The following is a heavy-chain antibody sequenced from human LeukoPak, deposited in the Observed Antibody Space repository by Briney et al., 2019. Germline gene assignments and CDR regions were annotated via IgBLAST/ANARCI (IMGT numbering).Heavy chain of an antibody. Sequence: GGSLRLSCAASGFTFSDYYMSWIRQAPGRGLEWVSAISGPAISTYYTDSVKGRFTISRDNSKNTLFLQMNNLRAEDTAVYYCAKPGGPGIAARGAFDIWGQGTMVTVSS. V-gene: IGHV3-23*01. CDR1: GFTFSDYY. CDR3: AKPGGPGIAARGAFDI. J-gene: IGHJ3*02. D-gene: IGHD6-25*01. CDR2: ISGPAIST.